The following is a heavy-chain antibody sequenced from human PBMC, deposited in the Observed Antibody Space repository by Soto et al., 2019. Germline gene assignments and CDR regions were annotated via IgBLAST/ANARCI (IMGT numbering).Heavy chain of an antibody. CDR3: AKRGSGSQFDY. CDR1: GFTFSSYA. J-gene: IGHJ4*02. V-gene: IGHV3-23*01. D-gene: IGHD1-26*01. Sequence: EVQLLESGGGLVQPGGSLRLSCAASGFTFSSYAMSWVRQAPGKGLEWVSVISGSGGSTNYADSVKGRFTISRDNSKNTLYLQMNSLRAEDTAVHYCAKRGSGSQFDYWGQGTLVTVSS. CDR2: ISGSGGST.